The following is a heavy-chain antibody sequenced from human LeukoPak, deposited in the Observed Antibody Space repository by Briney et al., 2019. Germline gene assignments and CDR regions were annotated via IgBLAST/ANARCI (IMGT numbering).Heavy chain of an antibody. CDR3: AKELDTMFFDY. Sequence: GGSLRLSCATSGFNFDRYTIHWVRQAPGKGLEWVSLAGWAGGTTFYSDSVRGRFTISRDSGRKSVYLQMSSLTTDDTAFYFCAKELDTMFFDYWGQRALVTVSS. D-gene: IGHD3-10*02. CDR2: AGWAGGTT. J-gene: IGHJ4*02. V-gene: IGHV3-43*01. CDR1: GFNFDRYT.